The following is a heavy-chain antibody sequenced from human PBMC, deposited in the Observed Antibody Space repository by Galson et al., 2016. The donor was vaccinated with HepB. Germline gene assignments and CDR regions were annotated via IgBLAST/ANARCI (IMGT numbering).Heavy chain of an antibody. V-gene: IGHV5-51*01. CDR2: IYPGDSDT. Sequence: QSGAEVKRPGDSLKISCTGSGYSFSSHWIGWVRQLPGKGLEWVGNIYPGDSDTSYSPSFQGQVTISADKSRTTAYLQWNSLKASDSAIYYCARRGSGWSLFDYWGQGSLVTVSS. CDR3: ARRGSGWSLFDY. D-gene: IGHD6-19*01. CDR1: GYSFSSHW. J-gene: IGHJ4*02.